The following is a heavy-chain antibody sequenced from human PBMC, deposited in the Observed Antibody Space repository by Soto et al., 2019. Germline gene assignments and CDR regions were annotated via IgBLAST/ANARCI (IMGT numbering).Heavy chain of an antibody. CDR2: IVREGSEK. V-gene: IGHV3-33*01. Sequence: QGQLVESGGGVVQPGRSLRLSCAASGFAFSNHGMHWVRQAPGKGLEWLAVIVREGSEKFYADSVKGRFTISRDNSKNTLYLEMSSLRAEDTAVYYCARDEDYDDNGLDLWGQGTLVTVSS. D-gene: IGHD4-17*01. CDR3: ARDEDYDDNGLDL. CDR1: GFAFSNHG. J-gene: IGHJ4*02.